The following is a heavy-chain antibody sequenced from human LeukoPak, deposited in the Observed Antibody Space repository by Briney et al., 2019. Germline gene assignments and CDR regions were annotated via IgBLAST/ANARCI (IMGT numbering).Heavy chain of an antibody. CDR1: GFIFNDYW. CDR2: IKEGDSEK. CDR3: ARALSA. V-gene: IGHV3-7*03. J-gene: IGHJ4*02. Sequence: GGSLRLSCTASGFIFNDYWMHWVRQAPGKGLEWVANIKEGDSEKYYVDSVKGRFSISRDNAKNSLYLQMNSLRAEDTAVYYCARALSAWGRGTLVAVSS. D-gene: IGHD3-3*01.